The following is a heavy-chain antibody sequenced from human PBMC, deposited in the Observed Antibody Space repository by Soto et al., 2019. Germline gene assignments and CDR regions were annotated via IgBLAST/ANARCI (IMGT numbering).Heavy chain of an antibody. CDR3: PRSYDSGFGP. D-gene: IGHD3-3*01. J-gene: IGHJ5*02. Sequence: ASVKVSFKASGYSFSTYDISWLRQAPRKGLEWMGLIRHKTGNRNFAWKFLDRLTMTTDITSNTDYMVLPRLRSDHSAMSFCPRSYDSGFGPWRQGHLVIVSS. CDR1: GYSFSTYD. CDR2: IRHKTGNR. V-gene: IGHV1-18*04.